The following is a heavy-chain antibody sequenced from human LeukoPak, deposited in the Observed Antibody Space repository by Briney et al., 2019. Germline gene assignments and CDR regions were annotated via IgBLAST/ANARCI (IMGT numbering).Heavy chain of an antibody. D-gene: IGHD4-17*01. Sequence: SETLSLTCAVSDDSFSSHYWTWIRQPPGKGLEWIGYISYIGSTNYNPSLKSRVTISIDTSKNQLSLKLSSVTAADTAVYYCARDLVTVTKGFDIWGQGTMVSVSS. CDR3: ARDLVTVTKGFDI. V-gene: IGHV4-59*11. CDR2: ISYIGST. J-gene: IGHJ3*02. CDR1: DDSFSSHY.